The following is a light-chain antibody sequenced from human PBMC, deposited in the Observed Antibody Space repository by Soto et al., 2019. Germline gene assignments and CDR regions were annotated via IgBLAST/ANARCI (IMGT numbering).Light chain of an antibody. V-gene: IGKV1-5*03. CDR3: QQYNSYSQWP. CDR2: KAS. CDR1: QSISSW. J-gene: IGKJ1*01. Sequence: DIQMTQSPSTLSASVGDRVTITCRASQSISSWLDWYQQKPGKAPKLLIYKASSLESGVPSRFSGSGSGTEFTLTISSLQPDDFATYYCQQYNSYSQWPFGKGTKVDI.